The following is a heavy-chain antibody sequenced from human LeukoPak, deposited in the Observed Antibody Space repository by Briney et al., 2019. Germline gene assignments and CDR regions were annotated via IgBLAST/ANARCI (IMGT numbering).Heavy chain of an antibody. CDR1: GFTLSSYG. CDR3: AKGRDIVVVPAAPDDY. J-gene: IGHJ4*02. D-gene: IGHD2-2*01. CDR2: IRYDGSNK. V-gene: IGHV3-30*02. Sequence: GGSLRLSCAASGFTLSSYGMHWVRQAPGKGLEWVAFIRYDGSNKYYADSVKGRFTISRDNSKNTLYLQMNSLRAEDTAVYYCAKGRDIVVVPAAPDDYWGQGTLVTVSS.